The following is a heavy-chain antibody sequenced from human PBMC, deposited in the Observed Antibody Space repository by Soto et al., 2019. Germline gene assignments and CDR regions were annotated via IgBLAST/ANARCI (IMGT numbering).Heavy chain of an antibody. D-gene: IGHD3-10*01. Sequence: QVQLQESGPGLVKPSETLSLTCTVSGGSVSSESHYWSWIRQTPGKGLEWIGCIYYTGSTNYNPSLKGRVSMSVDTSRDQVALRLRSVTRADTAVYYCARDQYGLRRGSYYYAMAVWGQGTKATVSS. J-gene: IGHJ6*02. CDR2: IYYTGST. CDR3: ARDQYGLRRGSYYYAMAV. V-gene: IGHV4-61*01. CDR1: GGSVSSESHY.